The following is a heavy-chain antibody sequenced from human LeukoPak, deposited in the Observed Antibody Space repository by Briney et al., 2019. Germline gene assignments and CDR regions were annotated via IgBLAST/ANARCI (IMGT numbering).Heavy chain of an antibody. V-gene: IGHV4-59*08. D-gene: IGHD3-3*01. CDR2: IYYSGST. CDR3: ARHKYEPGIGIFGVVTTGAFDI. J-gene: IGHJ3*02. Sequence: PSETLSLTCTVSGGSISSYYWSWIRQPPGKGLEWIGYIYYSGSTNYNPSLKSRVTISVDTSKNQFSLKLSSVTAAGTAVYYCARHKYEPGIGIFGVVTTGAFDIWGQGTMVTVSS. CDR1: GGSISSYY.